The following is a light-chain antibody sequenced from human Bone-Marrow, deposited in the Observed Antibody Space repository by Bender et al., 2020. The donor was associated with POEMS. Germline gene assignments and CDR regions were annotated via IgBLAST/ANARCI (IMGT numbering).Light chain of an antibody. Sequence: YVLTQPPSVSVAPGQTAKITCGGNNMGTKSVHWYQQKPGRAPVLVVYDDTARPSGIPERFSGSNSGNTATLTISRVEAGDEADYDCQVWDSRGDQPDWEFGGGTKLTVL. CDR2: DDT. CDR1: NMGTKS. J-gene: IGLJ3*02. V-gene: IGLV3-21*02. CDR3: QVWDSRGDQPDWE.